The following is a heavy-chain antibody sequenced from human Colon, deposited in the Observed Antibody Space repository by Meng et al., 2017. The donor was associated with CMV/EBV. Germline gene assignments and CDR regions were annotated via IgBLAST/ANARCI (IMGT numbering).Heavy chain of an antibody. D-gene: IGHD3-10*01. CDR3: APITVVPGVLSMDL. CDR1: GFTFSNYW. CDR2: ISPAGATT. V-gene: IGHV3-74*01. Sequence: GGSLRLSCAASGFTFSNYWMHWVRQAPGKGLVWVSRISPAGATTNYADSVRGRFTVSRDNAKKMLYLQMNSLRAEDTAVYFCAPITVVPGVLSMDLWGQGTQVTVSS. J-gene: IGHJ5*02.